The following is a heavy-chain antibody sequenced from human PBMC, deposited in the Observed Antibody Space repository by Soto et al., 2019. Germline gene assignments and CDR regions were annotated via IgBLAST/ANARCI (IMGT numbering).Heavy chain of an antibody. J-gene: IGHJ6*02. CDR1: GFTFSNYA. CDR3: ARDYCYQRSMDV. CDR2: ISYDGSNK. V-gene: IGHV3-30-3*01. D-gene: IGHD2-15*01. Sequence: ESGGGVVQPGRSLRLSCAASGFTFSNYAIHWVRQAPGKGLEWVAVISYDGSNKYYTDSVKGRFIISRDNSENTLYLQMSSLSAEDTAVYYCARDYCYQRSMDVWGQGTTVTVSS.